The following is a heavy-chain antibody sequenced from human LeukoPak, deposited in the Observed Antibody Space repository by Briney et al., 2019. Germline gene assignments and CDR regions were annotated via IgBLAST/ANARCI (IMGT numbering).Heavy chain of an antibody. J-gene: IGHJ5*02. CDR2: IWYDGSIK. D-gene: IGHD3-10*01. Sequence: GGSLRLSCAASGFTFNTYGMNWVRQAPGKGLEWVAVIWYDGSIKYYADSVKGRFTASRDNSKDTLYLQMNSLRAEDTAMYYCAREGYYYGSGLNWFDPWGQGTLVTVSS. V-gene: IGHV3-33*01. CDR1: GFTFNTYG. CDR3: AREGYYYGSGLNWFDP.